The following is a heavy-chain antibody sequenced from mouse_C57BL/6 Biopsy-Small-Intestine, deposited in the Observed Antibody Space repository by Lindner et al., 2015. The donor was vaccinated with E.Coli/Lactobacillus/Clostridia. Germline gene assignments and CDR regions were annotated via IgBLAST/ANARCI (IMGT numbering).Heavy chain of an antibody. V-gene: IGHV1-42*01. D-gene: IGHD2-4*01. CDR1: GYSFTGYY. Sequence: VQLQESGPELMKPGASVKISCKASGYSFTGYYMHWVKQSPEKSLEWIGEINPSTGSSTYNQKFKAKATLTVDKSSSTAYMQLKSLTSEDSAVYFCARSGIYFDYDGDGFAYRGQGTLVTVSA. CDR2: INPSTGSS. J-gene: IGHJ3*01. CDR3: ARSGIYFDYDGDGFAY.